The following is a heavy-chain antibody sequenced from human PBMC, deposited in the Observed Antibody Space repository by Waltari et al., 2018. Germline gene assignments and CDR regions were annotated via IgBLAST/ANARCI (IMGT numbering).Heavy chain of an antibody. D-gene: IGHD1-26*01. CDR1: GYTFTTYY. CDR3: ARDGGMDF. Sequence: QVQLVQSGAEVTKPGASVKISCKASGYTFTTYYMHWVRQAPGQGLEWMGIINPTGGDTTYAQKFQGRVTMTTDTSTSTMYLEVTSLKSEDTAVYYCARDGGMDFWGQGTLVTVSS. CDR2: INPTGGDT. J-gene: IGHJ4*02. V-gene: IGHV1-46*01.